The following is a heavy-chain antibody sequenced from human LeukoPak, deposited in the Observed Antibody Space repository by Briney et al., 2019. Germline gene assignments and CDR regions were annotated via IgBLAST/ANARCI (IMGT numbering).Heavy chain of an antibody. V-gene: IGHV1-2*06. CDR1: GYTFTGYY. CDR2: IDPNTGGT. CDR3: ARDSRVAADY. Sequence: VASVKVSCKASGYTFTGYYVHWVRQAPGQGLEWVGRIDPNTGGTNYAQKFQGRVTMTRDTSISTAYMELSRLRSDDTAVYYCARDSRVAADYWGQGTLVSVSS. J-gene: IGHJ4*02. D-gene: IGHD6-19*01.